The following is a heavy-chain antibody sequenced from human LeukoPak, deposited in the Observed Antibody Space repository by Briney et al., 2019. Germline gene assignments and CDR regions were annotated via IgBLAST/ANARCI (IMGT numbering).Heavy chain of an antibody. Sequence: PRGSLRLSCAASGFTFSSYEMNWVRQAPGKGLEWVSYISSSGSTIYYADSVKGRFTISRDNAKNSLYLQMNSLRAEDTAVYYCARGRYYYGSGSYSRHYYYGMDVWGKGTTVTVSS. CDR1: GFTFSSYE. D-gene: IGHD3-10*01. CDR2: ISSSGSTI. CDR3: ARGRYYYGSGSYSRHYYYGMDV. V-gene: IGHV3-48*03. J-gene: IGHJ6*04.